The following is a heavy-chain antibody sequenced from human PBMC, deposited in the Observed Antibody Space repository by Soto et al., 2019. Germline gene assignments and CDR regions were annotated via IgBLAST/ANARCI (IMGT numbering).Heavy chain of an antibody. CDR2: MNPNSGNT. D-gene: IGHD4-17*01. V-gene: IGHV1-8*01. CDR3: ARCDYGYYARFDY. J-gene: IGHJ4*02. CDR1: GYTFTSHD. Sequence: QVQLVQSGAEVKKSGASVKVSCKASGYTFTSHDINWVRQATGQGLEWMGWMNPNSGNTGYAQKFQGRVTMYRNTSISTAYMELSSLRSEDTAVYYCARCDYGYYARFDYWGQGTLVTVSS.